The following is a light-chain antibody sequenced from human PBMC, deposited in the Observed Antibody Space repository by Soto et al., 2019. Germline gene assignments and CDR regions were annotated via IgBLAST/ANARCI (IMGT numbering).Light chain of an antibody. CDR1: QSGSSN. CDR3: QQYNNWPPYT. CDR2: GAS. Sequence: EIVMTQSPATLSVSPGERATLSCRASQSGSSNLAWYQQKPGQAPSLLIYGASTRATGIPARFSGSGSGTEFTLTISSLQSEDFAVYYVQQYNNWPPYTFGQGTKLEIK. J-gene: IGKJ2*01. V-gene: IGKV3-15*01.